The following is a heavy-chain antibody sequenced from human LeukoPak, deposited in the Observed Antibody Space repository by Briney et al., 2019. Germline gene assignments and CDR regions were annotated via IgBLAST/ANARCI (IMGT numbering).Heavy chain of an antibody. CDR2: ISYDGSNK. Sequence: GGSLRLSCAASGFTFSSYGMHWVRQAPGKGLEWVAGISYDGSNKYYGDSVKGRFTISRDTSKNTLYLQMNSLRTEDTAVYFCAKCIVVGATTQFDFDYWGQGTLVTVSS. CDR3: AKCIVVGATTQFDFDY. J-gene: IGHJ4*02. CDR1: GFTFSSYG. V-gene: IGHV3-30*18. D-gene: IGHD2-15*01.